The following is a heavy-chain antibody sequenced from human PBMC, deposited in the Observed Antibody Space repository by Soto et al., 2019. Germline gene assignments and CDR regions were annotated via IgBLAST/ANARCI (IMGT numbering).Heavy chain of an antibody. CDR1: GYTFTSYD. J-gene: IGHJ4*02. Sequence: ASVKVSCKASGYTFTSYDINWVRQATGQGLEWMGVIHYSGATPTYAQKFQGRVTMARDTPTSTVYVELSSLTSEDTAVYYCARVGPDLAKIGSFDDWGQGTLVTVSS. V-gene: IGHV1-46*01. CDR3: ARVGPDLAKIGSFDD. D-gene: IGHD3-16*01. CDR2: IHYSGATP.